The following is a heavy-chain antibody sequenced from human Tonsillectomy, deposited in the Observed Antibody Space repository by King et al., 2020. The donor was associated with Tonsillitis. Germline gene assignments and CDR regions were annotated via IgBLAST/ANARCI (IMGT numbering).Heavy chain of an antibody. J-gene: IGHJ3*02. V-gene: IGHV2-5*01. Sequence: ITLKESGPTLVKPTQTLTLTCTFSGFSLDTSGVSVGWIRQPPGKALECLALVYWNDDKRYSPSVKNRVTITKDTSKNQVVLALANMDPVDAGTYYCAHSGVPAAGGDAFDIWGPGTMDTVS. CDR2: VYWNDDK. CDR1: GFSLDTSGVS. D-gene: IGHD6-13*01. CDR3: AHSGVPAAGGDAFDI.